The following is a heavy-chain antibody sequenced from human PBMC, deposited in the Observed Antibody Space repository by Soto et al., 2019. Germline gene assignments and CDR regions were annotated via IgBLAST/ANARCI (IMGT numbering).Heavy chain of an antibody. V-gene: IGHV4-34*01. CDR2: INHRGST. Sequence: QVQLQQWGAGLLKPSETLSLTCAVYGGSFSGYYWSWIRQPPGKGLEWIGEINHRGSTNYNPSLKSRVTISVDTSKNQFSLKLSSVTAADTAVYYCARALPGSQDAFDIWGQGTMVTVSS. D-gene: IGHD3-10*01. CDR1: GGSFSGYY. CDR3: ARALPGSQDAFDI. J-gene: IGHJ3*02.